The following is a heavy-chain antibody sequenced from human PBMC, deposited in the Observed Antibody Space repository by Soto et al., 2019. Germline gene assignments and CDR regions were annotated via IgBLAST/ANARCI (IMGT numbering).Heavy chain of an antibody. V-gene: IGHV1-69*08. D-gene: IGHD2-2*03. CDR1: GGTFSSYT. Sequence: QVQLVQSGAEVKKPGSSVKVSCKASGGTFSSYTISWVRQAPGQGLEWMGRIIPTLGIANYAQKFQGRVTITAXXSXGXGYMELSSLRSEDTAVYYCARDLDIVVVPAAMPDDYWGQGTLVTVSS. J-gene: IGHJ4*02. CDR2: IIPTLGIA. CDR3: ARDLDIVVVPAAMPDDY.